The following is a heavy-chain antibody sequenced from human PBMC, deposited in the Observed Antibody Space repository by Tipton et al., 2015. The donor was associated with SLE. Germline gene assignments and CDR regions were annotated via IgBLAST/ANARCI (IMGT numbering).Heavy chain of an antibody. CDR1: GYTFSLRA. Sequence: SLRLSCEASGYTFSLRAMAWVRLTPGKGLEWLSTIYVAERTHYSDSVRGRFTISRDDSKNTVFLQMNSLKTEDTAVYYCTRHEGVRGYFDLWGRGTLVTVSS. D-gene: IGHD3-16*01. V-gene: IGHV3-66*04. J-gene: IGHJ2*01. CDR2: IYVAERT. CDR3: TRHEGVRGYFDL.